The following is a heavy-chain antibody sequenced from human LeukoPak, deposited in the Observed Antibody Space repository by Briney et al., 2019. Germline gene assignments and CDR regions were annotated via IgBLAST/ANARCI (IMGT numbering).Heavy chain of an antibody. J-gene: IGHJ4*02. Sequence: GGSLRLSCAASGFSFSSYSMKWVRQAAGTGLDWVSSISSSSSYIYYADSVRGRFTISRDDAKNSLYLQMNSLRAEDTAVYYCASGVVGATGTGPNDYWGQGTLVTVSS. D-gene: IGHD1-26*01. V-gene: IGHV3-21*01. CDR3: ASGVVGATGTGPNDY. CDR1: GFSFSSYS. CDR2: ISSSSSYI.